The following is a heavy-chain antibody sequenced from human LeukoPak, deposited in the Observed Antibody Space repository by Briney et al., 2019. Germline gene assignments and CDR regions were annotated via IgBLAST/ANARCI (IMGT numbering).Heavy chain of an antibody. Sequence: GGSLRLSCAASGFTFSNYEMNWIRQAPGKGLEWISYISNSGSTKYYADSVKGRFTISRDNAKNSLYLQMNSLRAEDTAIYYCAAVIDYWGQGTLVTVSS. V-gene: IGHV3-48*03. CDR3: AAVIDY. CDR1: GFTFSNYE. J-gene: IGHJ4*02. CDR2: ISNSGSTK.